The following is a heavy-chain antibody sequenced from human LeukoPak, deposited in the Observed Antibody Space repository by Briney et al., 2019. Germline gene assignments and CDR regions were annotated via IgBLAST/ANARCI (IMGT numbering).Heavy chain of an antibody. Sequence: PSETLSLTCTVSGGSISSSSYYWGWIRQPPGKGLEWIGSVYYTGASYYNPSLKSRVTISIDTSKKHFSLKLTSVTAADTAVYYCARGAPPQNWGQETLVTVSS. J-gene: IGHJ4*02. CDR3: ARGAPPQN. CDR1: GGSISSSSYY. V-gene: IGHV4-39*07. CDR2: VYYTGAS.